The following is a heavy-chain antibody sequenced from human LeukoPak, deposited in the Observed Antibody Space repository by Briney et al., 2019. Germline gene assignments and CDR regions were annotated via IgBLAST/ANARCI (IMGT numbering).Heavy chain of an antibody. CDR2: ISSSSSYI. Sequence: GGSLRLSCAASGFTFSSYSMNWVRQAPGKGLEWLSSISSSSSYIYYADSVKGQFTISRDNAKNSLYLQMNSLRAEDTAVYYCARDWADGSGSYRYWGQGTLVTVSS. D-gene: IGHD3-10*01. J-gene: IGHJ4*02. CDR3: ARDWADGSGSYRY. V-gene: IGHV3-21*01. CDR1: GFTFSSYS.